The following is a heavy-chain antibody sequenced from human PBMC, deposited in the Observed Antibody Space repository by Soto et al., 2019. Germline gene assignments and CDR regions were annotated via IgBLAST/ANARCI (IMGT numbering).Heavy chain of an antibody. CDR1: GFSFSSYD. J-gene: IGHJ6*02. CDR3: AKARLSYYYGMDV. Sequence: EVQLVESGGGLVQTGGSLRLSGEACGFSFSSYDMHWVREAAGKRLEWVAAIGADGDTYYSDSVKGRLTISRENTKNSLYLQMNSLRTGDTGVYHCAKARLSYYYGMDVWGQGTMVTVSS. V-gene: IGHV3-13*01. CDR2: IGADGDT.